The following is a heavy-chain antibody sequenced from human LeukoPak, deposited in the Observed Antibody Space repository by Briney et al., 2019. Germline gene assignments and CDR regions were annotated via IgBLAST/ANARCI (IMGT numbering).Heavy chain of an antibody. Sequence: PGGSLRLSCAASGFTFSSYWMNWVRQAPGKGLEWVSCISSSSSYKYYADSVKGRFTISRDNAKNSLYLQMNTLRAEDTAVYYCARDLGEMATTNSDYWGQGTLVTVSS. CDR3: ARDLGEMATTNSDY. J-gene: IGHJ4*02. V-gene: IGHV3-21*01. CDR2: ISSSSSYK. D-gene: IGHD5-24*01. CDR1: GFTFSSYW.